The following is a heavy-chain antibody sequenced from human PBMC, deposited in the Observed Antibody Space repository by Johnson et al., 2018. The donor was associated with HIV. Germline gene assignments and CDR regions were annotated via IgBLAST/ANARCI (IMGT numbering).Heavy chain of an antibody. Sequence: QVQLVESGGGVVQPGGSLRLSCAASGFTFSSYGMHWVRQAPGKGLEWVAFIRYDGSNKYYADSVQGRFTISRDKSENTLYLQMNSLRDEDTAVYYCAISPEYSSSWFGAFDIWGQGTMVTVSS. CDR3: AISPEYSSSWFGAFDI. D-gene: IGHD6-13*01. CDR2: IRYDGSNK. V-gene: IGHV3-30*02. CDR1: GFTFSSYG. J-gene: IGHJ3*02.